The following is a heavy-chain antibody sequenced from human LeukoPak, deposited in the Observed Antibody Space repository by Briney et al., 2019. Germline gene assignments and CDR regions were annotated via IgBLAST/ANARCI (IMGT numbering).Heavy chain of an antibody. CDR1: GGSFSGYY. V-gene: IGHV4-34*01. J-gene: IGHJ6*03. Sequence: SETLSLTCAVYGGSFSGYYWSWIRQPPGKGLEWIGEINHSGSTNYNPSLKSRVTISVDTSKNQFSLKLSSVTAADTAVYYCARAPQVVPPRGYYYYYYMDVWGKGTTVTVSS. CDR2: INHSGST. D-gene: IGHD2-2*01. CDR3: ARAPQVVPPRGYYYYYYMDV.